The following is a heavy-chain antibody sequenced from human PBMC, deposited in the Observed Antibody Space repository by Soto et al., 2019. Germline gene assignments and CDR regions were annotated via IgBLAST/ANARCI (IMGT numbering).Heavy chain of an antibody. CDR1: GYTFTSYG. D-gene: IGHD2-8*01. CDR2: ISAYNGNT. CDR3: ARNSTVNGYYYCGMDV. V-gene: IGHV1-18*01. J-gene: IGHJ6*02. Sequence: QIQLVQSGAEVKKPGASVKVSCKASGYTFTSYGISWVRQAPGQGLEWMGWISAYNGNTNYAQKLQGRVTMTTDTSTSTADMELRSLRSDDTAVYYCARNSTVNGYYYCGMDVWGQGTTVTVSS.